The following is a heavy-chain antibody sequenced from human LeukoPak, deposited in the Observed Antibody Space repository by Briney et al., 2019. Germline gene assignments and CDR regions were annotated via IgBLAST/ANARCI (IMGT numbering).Heavy chain of an antibody. V-gene: IGHV3-7*02. CDR2: VNQVGNEK. CDR3: ASRGYFDN. CDR1: GFILSSYW. D-gene: IGHD3-10*01. J-gene: IGHJ4*02. Sequence: GGSLRLSCAASGFILSSYWMTWVRQAPGKGLEWVANVNQVGNEKYYVDSLKGRFTISRDNAKNSLYLQMNSLRAEDTAVYYCASRGYFDNWGQGTLVTVSS.